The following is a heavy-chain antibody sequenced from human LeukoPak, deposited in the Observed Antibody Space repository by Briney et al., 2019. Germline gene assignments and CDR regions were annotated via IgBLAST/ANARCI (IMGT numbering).Heavy chain of an antibody. CDR3: TRGRGSYFFHDAFDI. Sequence: PGGSLRLSCAAPGFTFCRYWMRWVRHAPGKGLGWVSRINSDGSSTSYADSVKGRFTISRDNAKNTLYLQMNSLRAEDTAVYYCTRGRGSYFFHDAFDIWVQGAMVTASS. J-gene: IGHJ3*02. CDR1: GFTFCRYW. D-gene: IGHD1-26*01. CDR2: INSDGSST. V-gene: IGHV3-74*01.